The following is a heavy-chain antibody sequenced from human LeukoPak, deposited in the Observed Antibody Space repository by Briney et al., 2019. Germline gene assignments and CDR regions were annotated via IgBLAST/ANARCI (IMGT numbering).Heavy chain of an antibody. J-gene: IGHJ4*02. D-gene: IGHD6-19*01. CDR2: ISGSGGNT. Sequence: PGASLRLSCAASGLTFSTYAMSWVRQAPGKGLEWVSVISGSGGNTYYADSVKGRFTISRDNSKNTLYLQMNSLRAEDTAIYYWAKGYSSVWEGYDYWGQGTLVTVSS. CDR3: AKGYSSVWEGYDY. CDR1: GLTFSTYA. V-gene: IGHV3-23*01.